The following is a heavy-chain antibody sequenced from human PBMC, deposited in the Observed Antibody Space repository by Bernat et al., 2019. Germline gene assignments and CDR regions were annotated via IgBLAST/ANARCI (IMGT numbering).Heavy chain of an antibody. V-gene: IGHV3-20*04. CDR1: GFTFDDYG. J-gene: IGHJ5*02. CDR3: ARTPYYYGSGSFAWFDP. D-gene: IGHD3-10*01. Sequence: EVQLVESGGGVVRPGGSLRLSCAASGFTFDDYGMSWVRQAPGMGLEWVSGINWNGGSTGYADSVKGRFTISRDNAKNSLYLQMNSLRAEDTALYYCARTPYYYGSGSFAWFDPWGQGTLVTVSS. CDR2: INWNGGST.